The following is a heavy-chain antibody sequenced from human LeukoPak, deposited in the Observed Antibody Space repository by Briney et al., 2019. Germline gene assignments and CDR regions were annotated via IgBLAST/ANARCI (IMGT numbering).Heavy chain of an antibody. D-gene: IGHD6-19*01. CDR1: GGSISSSSYY. Sequence: TSETLSLTCTVSGGSISSSSYYWGWIRQPPGKGLEWIGRIYTSGSTNYNPSLKSRVTMSVDTSKNQFSLKLSSVTAADTAVYYCARDLGGVSSGWYDYWGQGTLVTVSS. CDR2: IYTSGST. V-gene: IGHV4-39*07. CDR3: ARDLGGVSSGWYDY. J-gene: IGHJ4*02.